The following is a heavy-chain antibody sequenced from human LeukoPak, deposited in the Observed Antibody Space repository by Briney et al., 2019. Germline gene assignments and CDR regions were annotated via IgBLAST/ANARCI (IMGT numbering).Heavy chain of an antibody. CDR3: AKWVTMVRGVPWFDP. Sequence: GRSLRLSCAASGFTFNTYSMNWVRQAPGKGLEWVSSISSSSSYIYYADSVKGRFTISRDNAKNSLYLQMNSLRAEDTAVYYCAKWVTMVRGVPWFDPWGQGTLVTVSS. CDR1: GFTFNTYS. V-gene: IGHV3-21*04. J-gene: IGHJ5*02. D-gene: IGHD3-10*01. CDR2: ISSSSSYI.